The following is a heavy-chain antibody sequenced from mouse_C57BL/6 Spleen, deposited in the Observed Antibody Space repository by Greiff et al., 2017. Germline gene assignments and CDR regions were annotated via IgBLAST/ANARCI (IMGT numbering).Heavy chain of an antibody. CDR3: ARTGDCSSVAAMDY. Sequence: VQLKQSGPGLVQPSQSLSITCTVSGFSLTSYGVHWVRQSPGKGLEWLGVIWSGGSTDYNAAFITRLSISKDNSKSKVFFKMNSLQADDTAIYYCARTGDCSSVAAMDYWGQGTSVTVSS. CDR2: IWSGGST. J-gene: IGHJ4*01. V-gene: IGHV2-2*01. D-gene: IGHD1-1*01. CDR1: GFSLTSYG.